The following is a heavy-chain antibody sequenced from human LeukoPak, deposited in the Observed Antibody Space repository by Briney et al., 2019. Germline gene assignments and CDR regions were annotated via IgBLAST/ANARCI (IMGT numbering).Heavy chain of an antibody. Sequence: SETLSLTCTVSGGSISSYYWSWIRQPPGKGLEWIGYIYYSGSTNYNPSLKSRVTISVDTSKNQFSLKLSSVTSADTAVYYCARGGFGKLLSAQYEYYLDYWGQGTLVTVSS. V-gene: IGHV4-59*01. CDR2: IYYSGST. CDR3: ARGGFGKLLSAQYEYYLDY. D-gene: IGHD3-10*01. CDR1: GGSISSYY. J-gene: IGHJ4*02.